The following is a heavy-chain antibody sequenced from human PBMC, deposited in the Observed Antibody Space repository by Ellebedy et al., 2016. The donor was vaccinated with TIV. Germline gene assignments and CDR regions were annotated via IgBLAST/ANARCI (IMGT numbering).Heavy chain of an antibody. CDR2: INHSGST. CDR1: GGSFSGYY. D-gene: IGHD1-26*01. V-gene: IGHV4-34*01. CDR3: ASRGSYSNFDY. J-gene: IGHJ4*02. Sequence: SETLSLTCAVYGGSFSGYYWSWIRQPPGKGLEWIGEINHSGSTNYNPSLKSRVTVSVDTSKNQFSLKLSSVTAADTAVYYCASRGSYSNFDYWGQGTLVTVSS.